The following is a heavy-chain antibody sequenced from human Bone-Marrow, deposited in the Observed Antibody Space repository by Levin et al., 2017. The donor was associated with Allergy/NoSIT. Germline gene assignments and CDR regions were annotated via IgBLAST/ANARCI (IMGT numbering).Heavy chain of an antibody. D-gene: IGHD3-22*01. J-gene: IGHJ4*02. CDR3: ANLDSSAYYEGGTTLHY. CDR1: GFMFSSYA. Sequence: PGGSLRLSCATSGFMFSSYAMTWVRQAPGKGLEWVSRITGSGGGRHYADSVRGRFTISRDNSKNTVYLQMNSLRAEDTAIYYCANLDSSAYYEGGTTLHYWGRGTQVTVSS. CDR2: ITGSGGGR. V-gene: IGHV3-23*01.